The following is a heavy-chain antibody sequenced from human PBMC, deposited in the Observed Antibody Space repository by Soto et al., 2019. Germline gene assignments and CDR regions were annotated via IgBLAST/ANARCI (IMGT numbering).Heavy chain of an antibody. D-gene: IGHD3-22*01. CDR1: GFTFSSYG. J-gene: IGHJ4*02. Sequence: QVQLVESGGGVVQPGRSLRLSCAASGFTFSSYGMHWVRQAPGKGLEWVAVISYDGSNKYYADSVKGRFTISRDNSKNTLYLQMNSLRAEDTAVYYCAKGWDYYDSSGYYAYWGQGTLVTVSP. V-gene: IGHV3-30*18. CDR2: ISYDGSNK. CDR3: AKGWDYYDSSGYYAY.